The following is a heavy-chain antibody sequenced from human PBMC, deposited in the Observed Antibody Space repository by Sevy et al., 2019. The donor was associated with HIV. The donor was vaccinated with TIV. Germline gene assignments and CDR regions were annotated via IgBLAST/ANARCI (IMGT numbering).Heavy chain of an antibody. J-gene: IGHJ3*02. D-gene: IGHD3-22*01. CDR1: GGSISSSSYY. CDR2: IYYSGST. V-gene: IGHV4-39*01. Sequence: SETLSLTCTVSGGSISSSSYYWGWIRQPPGKGLEWIGSIYYSGSTYYNPSLKSRVTISVDTSKNQFTLKLSSVTAADTAVYYCARLYMRINDYYDSSGYYYEGAFDIWGQGTMVTVSS. CDR3: ARLYMRINDYYDSSGYYYEGAFDI.